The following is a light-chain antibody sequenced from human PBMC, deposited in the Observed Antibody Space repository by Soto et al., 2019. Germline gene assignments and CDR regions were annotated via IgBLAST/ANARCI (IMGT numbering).Light chain of an antibody. CDR3: RAYTSNRTRYV. CDR2: DDS. J-gene: IGLJ1*01. V-gene: IGLV2-14*01. Sequence: QSVLTQPASVSGTPGQSITISCTGTSSNVGGYNYVSWYQQPPGKAPKLISSDDSNRPSGVSNRFSGSKSGTTASLTISGLQAEDEADYYCRAYTSNRTRYVFGAGTKLTVL. CDR1: SSNVGGYNY.